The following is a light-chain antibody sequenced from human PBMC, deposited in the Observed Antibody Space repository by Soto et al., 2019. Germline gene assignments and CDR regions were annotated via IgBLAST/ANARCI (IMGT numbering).Light chain of an antibody. CDR2: EAT. CDR1: QNIHKY. CDR3: QQSFVSPWT. V-gene: IGKV1-39*01. Sequence: DIEMTQSPSSLSASVGDRVTISCRSSQNIHKYLNWYQQRPGKAPNLLVYEATSFETGVSLKFSGSGSGTEFTLTINSLQPEDFATYYCQQSFVSPWTFGQGTNIEI. J-gene: IGKJ1*01.